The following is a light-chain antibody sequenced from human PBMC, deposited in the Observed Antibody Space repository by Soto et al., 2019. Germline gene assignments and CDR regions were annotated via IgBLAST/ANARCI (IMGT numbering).Light chain of an antibody. CDR2: GAS. CDR3: QQYGSSGT. Sequence: EIVMTQSPATLPVSPGERATLSCRASRSVSNNYLAWYQQKPGQAPRLLIYGASNRATGIPDRFSGSGSGTDFTLTISRLEPEDFAVYYCQQYGSSGTFGQGTKVDI. CDR1: RSVSNNY. J-gene: IGKJ1*01. V-gene: IGKV3-20*01.